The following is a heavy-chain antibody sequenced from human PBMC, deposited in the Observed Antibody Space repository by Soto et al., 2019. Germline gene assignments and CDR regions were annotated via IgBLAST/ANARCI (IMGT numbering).Heavy chain of an antibody. Sequence: QVQLVESGGGLVQPGRSLKLSCAASGFTFSTYGMHWVHQSPGKGLEWVAVISYDGSNQYYRDSVRDSFTISRDNSRNTVYLQINSLREEDTAVYYCAKDEGRFLKYYFNFGLDAWGRGTTVTVS. J-gene: IGHJ6*02. D-gene: IGHD3-3*01. CDR2: ISYDGSNQ. CDR3: AKDEGRFLKYYFNFGLDA. CDR1: GFTFSTYG. V-gene: IGHV3-30*18.